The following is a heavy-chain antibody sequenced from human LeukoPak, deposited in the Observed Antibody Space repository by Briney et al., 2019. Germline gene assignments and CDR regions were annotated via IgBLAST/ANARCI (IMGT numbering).Heavy chain of an antibody. J-gene: IGHJ6*03. CDR2: INHRGSA. CDR1: GGSFSGPY. CDR3: ARGAVSGGFGDFYCYMDV. D-gene: IGHD3-16*01. V-gene: IGHV4-34*01. Sequence: PSETLSLTCAVSGGSFSGPYWSWIRQPPGKGLEWIGEINHRGSAHYNPSLKSRVTISLDTSKNQFSLKVTSVTAADTSVYYCARGAVSGGFGDFYCYMDVWGKGTTVTVSS.